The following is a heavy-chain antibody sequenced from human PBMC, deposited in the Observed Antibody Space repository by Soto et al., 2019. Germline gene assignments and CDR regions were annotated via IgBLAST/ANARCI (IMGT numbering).Heavy chain of an antibody. CDR1: GGSISSSNW. CDR3: AREMDYYDSSGYFDY. Sequence: SETLSLTCAVSGGSISSSNWWSWVRQPPGKGLEWIGEIYHSGSTNYNPSLKSRVTISVDKSKNQFSLKLSSVTAADTAVYYCAREMDYYDSSGYFDYWGQGTLVTVSP. J-gene: IGHJ4*02. CDR2: IYHSGST. D-gene: IGHD3-22*01. V-gene: IGHV4-4*02.